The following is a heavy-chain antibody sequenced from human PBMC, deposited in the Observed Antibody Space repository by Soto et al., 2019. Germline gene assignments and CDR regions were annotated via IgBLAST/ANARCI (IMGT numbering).Heavy chain of an antibody. Sequence: SETLSLTCTVPGGSISGYYWSWIRQSPGRGLEWIGYISYSGSNSGSTNYNPSLKSRVTISADTSKNQFSLKLSSVSAADTAVYFCARKGTFECWGQGTLVTVSS. CDR2: ISYSGSNSGST. V-gene: IGHV4-59*01. J-gene: IGHJ4*02. D-gene: IGHD1-1*01. CDR1: GGSISGYY. CDR3: ARKGTFEC.